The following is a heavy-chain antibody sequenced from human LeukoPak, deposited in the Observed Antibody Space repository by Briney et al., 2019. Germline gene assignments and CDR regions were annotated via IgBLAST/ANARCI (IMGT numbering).Heavy chain of an antibody. V-gene: IGHV3-15*01. D-gene: IGHD1-7*01. CDR3: TTDHLELLDADAFDI. Sequence: GGSLRLSCAASGFTFSNARMSWVRQAPGKGLEWVGRIKSKTDGGTTDYAAPVKGRFTISRDDSKNTLYLQMNSLKTEDTAVYYCTTDHLELLDADAFDIWGQGTMVTVSS. CDR1: GFTFSNAR. CDR2: IKSKTDGGTT. J-gene: IGHJ3*02.